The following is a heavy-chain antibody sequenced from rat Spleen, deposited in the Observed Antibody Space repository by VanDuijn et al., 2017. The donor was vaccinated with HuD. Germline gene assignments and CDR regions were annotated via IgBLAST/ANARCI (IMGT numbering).Heavy chain of an antibody. CDR2: ITYEGTST. CDR1: GLSFSNYD. CDR3: ARLFNFYFDY. D-gene: IGHD1-10*01. J-gene: IGHJ2*01. V-gene: IGHV5-22*01. Sequence: EVQLVESGGGLVQPGRSMKLSCAASGLSFSNYDMAWVRQAPTKGQEWVASITYEGTSTYYGDSVKGRFTISRDNAKSTLYLQMDSLRSEDTATYYGARLFNFYFDYWGQGVMVTVSS.